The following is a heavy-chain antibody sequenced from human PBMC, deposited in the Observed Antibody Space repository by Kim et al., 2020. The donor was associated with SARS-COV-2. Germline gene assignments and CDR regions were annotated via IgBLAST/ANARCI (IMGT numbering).Heavy chain of an antibody. Sequence: SETLSLTCDVSGASISRIDWWTWVRQPPEKALEWIGETNHLGNVNYSPSLQSRVTISVDTSKSQYSLRLASVTAADTAIYYCARLKKSDTSGGYFRFDYWGHGTLVTVTS. D-gene: IGHD3-10*01. V-gene: IGHV4-4*02. CDR1: GASISRIDW. CDR3: ARLKKSDTSGGYFRFDY. CDR2: TNHLGNV. J-gene: IGHJ4*01.